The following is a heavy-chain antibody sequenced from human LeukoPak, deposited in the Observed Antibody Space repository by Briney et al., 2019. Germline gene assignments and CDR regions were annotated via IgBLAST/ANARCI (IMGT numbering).Heavy chain of an antibody. CDR3: ARLSDGITMVRGVIM. D-gene: IGHD3-10*01. J-gene: IGHJ4*02. CDR1: GGSISSYY. V-gene: IGHV4-59*05. CDR2: IYYSGST. Sequence: SETLSLTCTVSGGSISSYYWSWIRQSPGKGLEWIGSIYYSGSTYYNPSLKSQVTISVDTSKNQFSLKLSSVTAADTAVYYCARLSDGITMVRGVIMWGQGTLVTVSS.